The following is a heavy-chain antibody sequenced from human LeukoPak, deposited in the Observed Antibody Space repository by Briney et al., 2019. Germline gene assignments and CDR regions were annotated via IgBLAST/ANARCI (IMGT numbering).Heavy chain of an antibody. D-gene: IGHD3-3*01. CDR2: ISGSGGST. V-gene: IGHV3-23*01. Sequence: GGSLRLSCAASGFTFSSYAMSWVRQAPGKRLEWVSAISGSGGSTYYADSVKGRFTISRDNSKNTLYLQMNCLRAEDTAVYYCAKLRGSGYYSGFYFDYWGQGTLVTVSS. CDR3: AKLRGSGYYSGFYFDY. J-gene: IGHJ4*02. CDR1: GFTFSSYA.